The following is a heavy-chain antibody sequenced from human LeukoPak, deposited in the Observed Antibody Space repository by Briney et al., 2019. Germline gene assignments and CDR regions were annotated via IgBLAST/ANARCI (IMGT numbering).Heavy chain of an antibody. J-gene: IGHJ3*01. Sequence: GGSLRLSCAASGFIFSNYGMSWVRQAPGKGLEWVSVITGSGGWTLYADSVKGRFTISRDNSKNTLYLEMSSLRVEDTAVYYCAKDPNGEYIGAFDVWGQGTMVTVSS. CDR3: AKDPNGEYIGAFDV. V-gene: IGHV3-23*01. CDR1: GFIFSNYG. CDR2: ITGSGGWT. D-gene: IGHD4-17*01.